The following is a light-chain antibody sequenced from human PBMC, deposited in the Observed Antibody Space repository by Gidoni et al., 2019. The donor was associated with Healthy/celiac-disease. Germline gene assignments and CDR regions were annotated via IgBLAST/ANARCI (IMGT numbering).Light chain of an antibody. CDR1: QSALYSSNNKNY. CDR3: QQYYSTLWT. CDR2: WAS. J-gene: IGKJ1*01. V-gene: IGKV4-1*01. Sequence: DIVMTQSPDSLAVSLGERATINCKSSQSALYSSNNKNYLPWYQQKPGQPPKLLIYWASTRESGVPDRFSGGGSGADFTLTISSLQAEDVAVYYCQQYYSTLWTFXQXTKVEIK.